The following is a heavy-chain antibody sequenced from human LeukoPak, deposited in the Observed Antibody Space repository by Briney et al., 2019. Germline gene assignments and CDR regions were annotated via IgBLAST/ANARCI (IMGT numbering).Heavy chain of an antibody. CDR2: ISSSSTYI. D-gene: IGHD5-18*01. V-gene: IGHV3-21*01. J-gene: IGHJ4*02. Sequence: NSGGSLRFSCAASGFTFSSYSMNWVRQTPGKGLEWVSSISSSSTYIYYADSVKGRFTISRDNAKNSLYLQMNSLRAEDTAVYYCAREPTAMILWGQGTLVTVSS. CDR1: GFTFSSYS. CDR3: AREPTAMIL.